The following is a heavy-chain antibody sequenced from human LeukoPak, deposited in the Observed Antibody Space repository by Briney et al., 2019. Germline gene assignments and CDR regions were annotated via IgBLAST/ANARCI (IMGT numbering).Heavy chain of an antibody. CDR3: ARGGIVGALAYNCDY. CDR1: GYTFTSYY. Sequence: GASVKVSCKASGYTFTSYYMHWVRQAPGQGLEWMGIINPSGGSTSYAQKFQGRVTMTRDMSTSTVYMELSSLRSEDTAVHYCARGGIVGALAYNCDYWGQGTLVTVSS. J-gene: IGHJ4*02. CDR2: INPSGGST. D-gene: IGHD1-26*01. V-gene: IGHV1-46*01.